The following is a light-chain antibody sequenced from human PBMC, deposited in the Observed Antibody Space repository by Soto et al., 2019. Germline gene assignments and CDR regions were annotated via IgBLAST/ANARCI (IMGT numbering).Light chain of an antibody. CDR2: GAS. V-gene: IGKV3-15*01. Sequence: ETMLTHSQATLSVLPYERSPLXCRAGQNIHTNLAWYQQKPGQAPRLLFYGASTGATGLPARFSGSGSGTEFTLTINSLQAEDCAVYYCQQYYNWPRTFGQGTRLEI. J-gene: IGKJ5*01. CDR3: QQYYNWPRT. CDR1: QNIHTN.